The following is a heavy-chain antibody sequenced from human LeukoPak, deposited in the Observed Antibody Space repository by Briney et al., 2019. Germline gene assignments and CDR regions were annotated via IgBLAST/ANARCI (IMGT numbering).Heavy chain of an antibody. J-gene: IGHJ4*02. CDR3: ARVSAVAGIFPDYFDY. V-gene: IGHV3-53*05. Sequence: GGSLRLSCAASGFTVSSNYMSWVRQAPGKGLEWVSVIYSGGSTYYADSVKGRFTISRDNSKNTLYPQMNSLRTEDTAVYYCARVSAVAGIFPDYFDYWGQGTLVTVSS. CDR2: IYSGGST. CDR1: GFTVSSNY. D-gene: IGHD6-19*01.